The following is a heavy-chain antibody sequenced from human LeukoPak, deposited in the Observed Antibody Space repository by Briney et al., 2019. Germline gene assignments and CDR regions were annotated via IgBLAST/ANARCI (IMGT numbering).Heavy chain of an antibody. Sequence: GRSLRLSCTSSGFTFGDYAMSWVRQAPGKGLEWVGFIRSKAYGGTTEYAASVKGRFTISRDDSKSTAYLQMNSLKTEDTAVYYCTREGGGYNYVNLWGQGTLVTVSS. CDR3: TREGGGYNYVNL. CDR1: GFTFGDYA. CDR2: IRSKAYGGTT. J-gene: IGHJ5*02. D-gene: IGHD5-24*01. V-gene: IGHV3-49*04.